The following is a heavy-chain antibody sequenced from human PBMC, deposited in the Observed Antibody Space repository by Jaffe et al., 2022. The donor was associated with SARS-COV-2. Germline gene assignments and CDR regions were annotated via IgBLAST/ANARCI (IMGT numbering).Heavy chain of an antibody. CDR1: GGSVSSGSYY. CDR2: IYYSGST. V-gene: IGHV4-61*01. CDR3: ARFVDPIYGDGGWFDP. Sequence: QVQLQESGPGLVKPSETLSLTCTVSGGSVSSGSYYWSWIRQPPGKGLEWIGYIYYSGSTNYNPSLKSRVTISVDTSKNQFSLKLSSVTAADTAVYYCARFVDPIYGDGGWFDPWGQGTLVTVSS. D-gene: IGHD4-17*01. J-gene: IGHJ5*02.